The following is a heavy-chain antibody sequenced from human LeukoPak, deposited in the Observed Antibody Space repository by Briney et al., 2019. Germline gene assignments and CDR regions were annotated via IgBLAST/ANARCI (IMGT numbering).Heavy chain of an antibody. Sequence: GSLRLSCAASGFTFSSSAMSWVRQAPGKGLEWVSAISNNGGYTYYADSVQGRFTISRDNSKNTLYLQMNSLRAEDTAVYYCAKDGSGSYYSFYYYYYGMDVWGQGTTVTVSS. J-gene: IGHJ6*02. V-gene: IGHV3-23*01. CDR2: ISNNGGYT. CDR1: GFTFSSSA. CDR3: AKDGSGSYYSFYYYYYGMDV. D-gene: IGHD3-10*01.